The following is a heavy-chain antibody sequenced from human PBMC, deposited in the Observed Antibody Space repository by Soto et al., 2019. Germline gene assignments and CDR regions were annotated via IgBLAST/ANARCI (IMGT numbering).Heavy chain of an antibody. CDR1: GGTFSRYA. CDR2: IIPIFGTA. Sequence: QVQLVQSGAEVKKPGSSVKVSCKASGGTFSRYAISWVRQAPGQGLEWMGGIIPIFGTANYAQKFQGRVTITADESTITAYMELSRLRSEDTAVYYCARDRGRRVAEAEKYYFDQWGQGTLVAFSS. CDR3: ARDRGRRVAEAEKYYFDQ. V-gene: IGHV1-69*01. J-gene: IGHJ4*02. D-gene: IGHD6-19*01.